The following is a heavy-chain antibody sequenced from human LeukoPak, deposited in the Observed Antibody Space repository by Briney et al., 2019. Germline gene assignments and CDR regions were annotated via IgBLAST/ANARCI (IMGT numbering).Heavy chain of an antibody. D-gene: IGHD5-18*01. V-gene: IGHV3-30*18. J-gene: IGHJ6*02. CDR3: AKEEGYSSGHYYYAMDV. CDR2: ISYDGSNK. CDR1: EFTFSIYG. Sequence: PGGSLRLSCAASEFTFSIYGMHWVRQAPGKGLEWVAVISYDGSNKYYADSVKGRFTISRDNSKNTLYVQMNSLRAEDTAVYYCAKEEGYSSGHYYYAMDVWGQGTTVTVSS.